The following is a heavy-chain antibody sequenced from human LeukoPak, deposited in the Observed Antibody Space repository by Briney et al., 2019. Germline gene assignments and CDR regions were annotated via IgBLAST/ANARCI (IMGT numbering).Heavy chain of an antibody. V-gene: IGHV3-74*01. CDR3: TRRRAVGGFDP. J-gene: IGHJ5*02. D-gene: IGHD1-26*01. CDR1: GISFSNYW. Sequence: GGSLRLSCAASGISFSNYWMHWVRQAPGKGLVWVSRIKSDGSSTSYADSVKGRFTISRDNAKNTLYLQMNSLRAEDRAVYYCTRRRAVGGFDPWGQGALVTVSS. CDR2: IKSDGSST.